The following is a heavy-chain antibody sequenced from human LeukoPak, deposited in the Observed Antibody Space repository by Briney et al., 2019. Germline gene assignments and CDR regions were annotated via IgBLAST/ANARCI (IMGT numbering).Heavy chain of an antibody. V-gene: IGHV5-51*01. CDR1: GYSFTSYW. CDR3: ATGILPGTDFDY. D-gene: IGHD2/OR15-2a*01. Sequence: GESLKISCKGSGYSFTSYWIGWVRQMPGKGLEWMGIIRPADTDTRYSPSFQGQVTISVDKSISTAYLQWNSLKASDTAMYYCATGILPGTDFDYWGQGTLVTVSS. J-gene: IGHJ4*02. CDR2: IRPADTDT.